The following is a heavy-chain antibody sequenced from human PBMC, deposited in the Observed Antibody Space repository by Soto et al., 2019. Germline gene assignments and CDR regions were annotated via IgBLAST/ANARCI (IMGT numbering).Heavy chain of an antibody. CDR3: ARDETYSSYYFDY. D-gene: IGHD4-4*01. V-gene: IGHV1-18*04. CDR1: GYMFNSYG. J-gene: IGHJ4*02. Sequence: QVQLVQSGGEVKQPGASVKVSCKASGYMFNSYGFSWVRQAPGQGLEWMGWISGYNGKTDYAQKFQGRVIMTIDTSTSTASLELRSLRSDDTAVYYCARDETYSSYYFDYWGQGTLVTVSS. CDR2: ISGYNGKT.